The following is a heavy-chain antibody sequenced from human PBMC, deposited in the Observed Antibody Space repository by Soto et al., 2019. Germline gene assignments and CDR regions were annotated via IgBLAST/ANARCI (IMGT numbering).Heavy chain of an antibody. CDR2: INSVSLNT. V-gene: IGHV1-3*01. D-gene: IGHD5-12*01. CDR1: GYTFSTYT. CDR3: VREGDGYNWAFEF. J-gene: IGHJ4*02. Sequence: QVLLVQSGAEVKEPGASVKVSCKASGYTFSTYTIHWVRQAPGQRLEWMGWINSVSLNTEYSQKFQGRISITRDTSASTAYMELSSLTSEDTAVYFCVREGDGYNWAFEFWGQGTLVNVSS.